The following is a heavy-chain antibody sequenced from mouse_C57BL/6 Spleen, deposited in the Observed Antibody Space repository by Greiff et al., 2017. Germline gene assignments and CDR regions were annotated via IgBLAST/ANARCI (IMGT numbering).Heavy chain of an antibody. Sequence: VQLHQSGAELVRPGTSVKMSCKASGYTFTNYWIGWAKQRPGHGLAWIGDIYPGGGYTKYNEKFKGKATLTADKSSSTAYMQFSSLTSEDSAIYACARDYGSSYRYFDFWGQGTTLTVSS. CDR1: GYTFTNYW. V-gene: IGHV1-63*01. J-gene: IGHJ2*01. CDR2: IYPGGGYT. D-gene: IGHD1-1*01. CDR3: ARDYGSSYRYFDF.